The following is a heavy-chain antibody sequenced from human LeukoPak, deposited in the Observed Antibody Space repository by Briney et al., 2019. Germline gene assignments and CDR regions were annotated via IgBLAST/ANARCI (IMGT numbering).Heavy chain of an antibody. CDR3: AGRGSIAVPHY. V-gene: IGHV1-2*02. CDR2: INPNSGGT. CDR1: GYTFTGYY. J-gene: IGHJ4*02. D-gene: IGHD6-19*01. Sequence: SXXXXGYTFTGYYXXXVRQAPGQGLEWMGWINPNSGGTNYAQKFQGRVTMTRDTSISTAYMELSRLRSDDTAVYYCAGRGSIAVPHYWGQGTLVTVSS.